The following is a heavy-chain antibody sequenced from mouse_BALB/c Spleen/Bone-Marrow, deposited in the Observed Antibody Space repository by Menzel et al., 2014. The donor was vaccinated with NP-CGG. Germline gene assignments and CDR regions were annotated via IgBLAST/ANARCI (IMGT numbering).Heavy chain of an antibody. Sequence: EVMLVESGGGLVQPGGSLKISCAASGFTFSSYGMSWVRQTPDKRLDLVASINSNGGSTYYPDSVKGRFTISRDNAKNTLYLQMSSLKSEDTAMYYCGRDNYYDYDGFAYCGQGTLVTVSA. CDR3: GRDNYYDYDGFAY. V-gene: IGHV5-6-3*01. D-gene: IGHD2-4*01. J-gene: IGHJ3*01. CDR1: GFTFSSYG. CDR2: INSNGGST.